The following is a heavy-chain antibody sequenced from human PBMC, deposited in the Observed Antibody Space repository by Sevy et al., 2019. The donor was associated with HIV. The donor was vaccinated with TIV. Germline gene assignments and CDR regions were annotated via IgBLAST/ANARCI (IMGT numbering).Heavy chain of an antibody. D-gene: IGHD6-13*01. J-gene: IGHJ4*02. V-gene: IGHV3-43*01. Sequence: GGSLRLSCAASGFTFDDYTMHWVRQAPGKGLEWVSLISWDGGSTYYADSVKGRFTISRDNSKNSLYLQMNSLRTEDTALYYCEKDPVAAAGPGYFDYWGQGTLVTVSS. CDR2: ISWDGGST. CDR3: EKDPVAAAGPGYFDY. CDR1: GFTFDDYT.